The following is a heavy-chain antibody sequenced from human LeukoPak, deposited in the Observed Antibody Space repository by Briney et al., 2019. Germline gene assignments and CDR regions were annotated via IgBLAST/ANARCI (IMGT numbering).Heavy chain of an antibody. CDR3: ARGGGYSGYDLDAFDI. Sequence: GGSLRLSCAASGFTFSRDSMNWVRQAPGKGLEWVSSISSSSTYIYDADSVKGRFTISRDNAKNSLHLQMNSLRAEDTAVYYCARGGGYSGYDLDAFDIWGQGTMVTVSS. CDR2: ISSSSTYI. CDR1: GFTFSRDS. J-gene: IGHJ3*02. V-gene: IGHV3-21*01. D-gene: IGHD5-12*01.